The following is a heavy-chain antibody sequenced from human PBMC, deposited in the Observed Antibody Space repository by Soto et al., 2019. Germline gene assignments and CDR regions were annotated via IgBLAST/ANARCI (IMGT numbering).Heavy chain of an antibody. Sequence: QITLKESGPTLVKPTQTLTLTCTFSGFSLSTSDVGVGWIRQPPGKALEWLALIYWNDDKRYSPSLKSRLTIIKDSSKNQVVLTMINMDPVDTATYYCAHDYYDGSGYYPHDAFDIWGQGTMVTVSS. CDR3: AHDYYDGSGYYPHDAFDI. V-gene: IGHV2-5*01. D-gene: IGHD3-22*01. CDR1: GFSLSTSDVG. J-gene: IGHJ3*02. CDR2: IYWNDDK.